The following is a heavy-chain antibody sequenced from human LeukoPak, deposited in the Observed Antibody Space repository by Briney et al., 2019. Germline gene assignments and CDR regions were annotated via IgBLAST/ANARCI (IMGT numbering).Heavy chain of an antibody. CDR3: ARGGSSWYYPYFDY. J-gene: IGHJ4*02. D-gene: IGHD6-13*01. CDR1: GFTFSSYA. CDR2: ISSNRGST. Sequence: GGSLRLSCAASGFTFSSYAMHWVRQAPGKGLEYVSTISSNRGSTYYANSVKGRFTISRDNSKNTLYLQMGSLRAEDMAVYYCARGGSSWYYPYFDYWGQGTLVTVSS. V-gene: IGHV3-64*01.